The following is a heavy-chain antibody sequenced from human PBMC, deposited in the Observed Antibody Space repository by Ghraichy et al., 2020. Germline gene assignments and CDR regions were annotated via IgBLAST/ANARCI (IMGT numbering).Heavy chain of an antibody. CDR2: INNSGRT. CDR1: DGSFSGNC. CDR3: ARESIVDCRVLICYPDMDV. Sequence: SETLSPTCTVSDGSFSGNCYNWIRLCPRPGKELIGEINNSGRTNSNPSLKSRITISVDTSKNQFSLKLSSVTAADTAVYYCARESIVDCRVLICYPDMDVWGQGTTVTVSS. V-gene: IGHV4-34*01. D-gene: IGHD2/OR15-2a*01. J-gene: IGHJ6*02.